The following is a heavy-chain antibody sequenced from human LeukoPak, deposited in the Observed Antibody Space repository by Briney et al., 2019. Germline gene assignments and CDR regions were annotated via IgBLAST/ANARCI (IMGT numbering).Heavy chain of an antibody. Sequence: GGSLRPSCAASGFTFSSYWMSWVRQAPGKGLEWVANIKQDGSEKYYVDSVKGRFTISRDNAKNSLYLQMNSLRAEDRAVYYCAKDPTPPYSSEWLVWFYYYYMDVWGKGTTVTISS. J-gene: IGHJ6*03. CDR1: GFTFSSYW. D-gene: IGHD6-19*01. CDR2: IKQDGSEK. CDR3: AKDPTPPYSSEWLVWFYYYYMDV. V-gene: IGHV3-7*01.